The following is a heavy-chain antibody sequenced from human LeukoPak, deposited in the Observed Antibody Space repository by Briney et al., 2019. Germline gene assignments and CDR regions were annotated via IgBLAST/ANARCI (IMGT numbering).Heavy chain of an antibody. D-gene: IGHD2-8*01. CDR1: GFTFSSYG. V-gene: IGHV4-34*01. J-gene: IGHJ6*03. Sequence: PGGSLRLSCAASGFTFSSYGMSWIRQPPGKGLEWIGEINHSGSTNYNPSLKSRVTISVDTSKNQFSLKLSSVTAADTAVYYCAREGIYCTNGVCSSYYYYYYMDVWGKGTTVTVSS. CDR2: INHSGST. CDR3: AREGIYCTNGVCSSYYYYYYMDV.